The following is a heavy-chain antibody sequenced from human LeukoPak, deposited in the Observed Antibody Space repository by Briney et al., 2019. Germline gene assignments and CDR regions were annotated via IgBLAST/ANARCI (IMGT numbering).Heavy chain of an antibody. CDR2: IKSKTDGGTT. J-gene: IGHJ4*02. V-gene: IGHV3-15*01. Sequence: GGSLSLSCAASGVTFSSYAMSWVRQAPGKGLEWVGSIKSKTDGGTTDYAAPVKGRFTISRDDSKNTLYLQMNSLKTEDTAVYYCTTDGYYYGSGFRDYWGQGTLVTVSS. CDR3: TTDGYYYGSGFRDY. CDR1: GVTFSSYA. D-gene: IGHD3-10*01.